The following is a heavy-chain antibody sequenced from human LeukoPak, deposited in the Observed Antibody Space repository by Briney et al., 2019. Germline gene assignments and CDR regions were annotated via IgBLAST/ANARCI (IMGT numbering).Heavy chain of an antibody. CDR3: ASLLSPGY. D-gene: IGHD5/OR15-5a*01. CDR1: GYSISSGYY. J-gene: IGHJ4*02. Sequence: SETLSLTCTVSGYSISSGYYWGWIRQPPGKGLEWIGSMYHSGSTYYNPSLKSRVTISVDTSKNQFSLKLSSVTAADTAVYYCASLLSPGYWGQGTLVTVSS. CDR2: MYHSGST. V-gene: IGHV4-38-2*02.